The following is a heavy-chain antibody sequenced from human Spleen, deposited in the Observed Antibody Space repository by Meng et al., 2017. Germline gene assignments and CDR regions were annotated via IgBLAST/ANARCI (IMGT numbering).Heavy chain of an antibody. CDR1: GGPLREYY. CDR3: ARGGGGYFGSGTYYPNTYYYHYGMDV. V-gene: IGHV4-34*01. CDR2: INPSGST. Sequence: SETLSLTCEVYGGPLREYYWSWIRQPPGKGLEWIGEINPSGSTNYNPSLKSRVTISVDTSKNQFSLKLSSVTAADTAVYRCARGGGGYFGSGTYYPNTYYYHYGMDVWGQGTTVTVSS. D-gene: IGHD3-10*01. J-gene: IGHJ6*02.